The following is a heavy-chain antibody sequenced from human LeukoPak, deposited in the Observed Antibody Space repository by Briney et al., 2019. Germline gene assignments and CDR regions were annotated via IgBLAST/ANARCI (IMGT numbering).Heavy chain of an antibody. CDR3: ARDVDSSGYVGN. D-gene: IGHD3-22*01. J-gene: IGHJ4*02. Sequence: ASVKVSCKASGYTFTGYYIHWVRQAPGQGLEWVGWINPNSGGTDYAQKFQGRVTMTRVTSITTAYMELSRLRSDDTAVYYCARDVDSSGYVGNWGQGTLVTVSS. CDR1: GYTFTGYY. CDR2: INPNSGGT. V-gene: IGHV1-2*02.